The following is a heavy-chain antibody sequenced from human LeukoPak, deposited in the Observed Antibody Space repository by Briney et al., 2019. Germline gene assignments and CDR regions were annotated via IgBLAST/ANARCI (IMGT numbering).Heavy chain of an antibody. V-gene: IGHV1-2*04. CDR1: GYTFTGYY. J-gene: IGHJ4*02. CDR3: ARVPNYYDSSGYYDAVCYFDY. Sequence: GASVKVSCKASGYTFTGYYMHWVRQAPGQGVEGMGWINPNSGGTNYAQKFQGWVTMTRDTSISTAYMELSRLRSEDTAVYYCARVPNYYDSSGYYDAVCYFDYWGQGTLVTVSS. CDR2: INPNSGGT. D-gene: IGHD3-22*01.